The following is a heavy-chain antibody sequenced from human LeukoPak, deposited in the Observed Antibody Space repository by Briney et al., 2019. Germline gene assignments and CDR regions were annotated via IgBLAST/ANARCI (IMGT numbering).Heavy chain of an antibody. Sequence: PSETLSLTCPVSGGSISSYYWSWIRQPAGKGLEWIGRIYTSGSTNYNPSLKSRVTMSVDTSKNQFSLKLTSVTAAATAVYYCARDRYGSGSYYKSWFDPWGQGTLVTVSS. CDR3: ARDRYGSGSYYKSWFDP. V-gene: IGHV4-4*07. J-gene: IGHJ5*02. D-gene: IGHD3-10*01. CDR1: GGSISSYY. CDR2: IYTSGST.